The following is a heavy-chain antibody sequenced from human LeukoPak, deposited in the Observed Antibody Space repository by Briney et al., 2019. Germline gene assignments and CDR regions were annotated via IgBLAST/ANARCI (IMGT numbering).Heavy chain of an antibody. CDR2: IRGGGHGP. Sequence: PGGSLRLSCTASGFTFSDYAMMWVRQSPGKGPEWVAAIRGGGHGPFYAESVRGRFTISRDNSKYTLFLQMNSLKTEDTAVYYCTTDNLNSSGRKNSPDAFDIWGQGTMVTVSS. CDR3: TTDNLNSSGRKNSPDAFDI. CDR1: GFTFSDYA. D-gene: IGHD3-22*01. V-gene: IGHV3-23*01. J-gene: IGHJ3*02.